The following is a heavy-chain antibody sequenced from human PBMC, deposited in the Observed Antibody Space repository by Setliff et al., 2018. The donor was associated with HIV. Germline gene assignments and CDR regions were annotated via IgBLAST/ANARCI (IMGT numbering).Heavy chain of an antibody. CDR2: IYPGDTDT. CDR1: GQSFNSYW. V-gene: IGHV5-51*01. CDR3: ARQAAAFDI. Sequence: GESLKLSCQGSGQSFNSYWIGWVRQMAGNGLEWMGNIYPGDTDTRYSPSFQGKVTISADKSFRTAYLQWSSLNASDSAMYYCARQAAAFDIWGQGTMVTVSS. J-gene: IGHJ3*02. D-gene: IGHD6-25*01.